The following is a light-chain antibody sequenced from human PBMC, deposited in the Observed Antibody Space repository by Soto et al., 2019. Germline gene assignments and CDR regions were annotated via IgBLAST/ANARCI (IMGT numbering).Light chain of an antibody. J-gene: IGKJ2*01. CDR2: DAS. CDR1: QSISSW. CDR3: QQYNNYSPT. V-gene: IGKV1-5*01. Sequence: DIQMTQSPSTLSASVGARVTITCRASQSISSWLAWYQQKPGKAPKLLIYDASSLESGVPSRFSGSGSGTEFTLTISSLQPDDFATYYGQQYNNYSPTFGQGTKLEIK.